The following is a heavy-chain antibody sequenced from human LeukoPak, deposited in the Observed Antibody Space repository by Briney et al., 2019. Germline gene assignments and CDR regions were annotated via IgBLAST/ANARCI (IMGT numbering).Heavy chain of an antibody. V-gene: IGHV1-18*01. CDR3: AREGYSYGLNWFDP. J-gene: IGHJ5*02. Sequence: ASVKVSCKASGYTFTSYGISWVRQAPGQGLEWMGWISAYNGNSNYAQKLQGRVTMTTDTSTSTAYMELRSLRSDDTAVYYCAREGYSYGLNWFDPWGQGTLVTVSS. CDR1: GYTFTSYG. D-gene: IGHD5-18*01. CDR2: ISAYNGNS.